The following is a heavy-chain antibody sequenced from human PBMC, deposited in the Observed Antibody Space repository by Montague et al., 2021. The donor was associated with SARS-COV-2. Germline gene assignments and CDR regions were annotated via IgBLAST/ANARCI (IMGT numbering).Heavy chain of an antibody. Sequence: SKTLSLTCTVSGGSISSSSHYWGWIRQPPGKGLEWIGSIYYSGXTXYXXXXKXRVTISVDTSKNQFSLKLSSVTAADTAVYYCARDLWVWLSVEGSFDYWGQGTLVTVSS. CDR3: ARDLWVWLSVEGSFDY. D-gene: IGHD5-12*01. V-gene: IGHV4-39*07. J-gene: IGHJ4*02. CDR2: IYYSGXT. CDR1: GGSISSSSHY.